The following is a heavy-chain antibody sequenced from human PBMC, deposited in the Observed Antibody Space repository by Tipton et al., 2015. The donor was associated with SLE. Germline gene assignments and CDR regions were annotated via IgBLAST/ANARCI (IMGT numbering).Heavy chain of an antibody. V-gene: IGHV4-59*08. CDR2: ISYGGGT. J-gene: IGHJ2*01. D-gene: IGHD1-26*01. CDR3: ARHAAVGATWYFDL. Sequence: TLSLTCSVSAGSISKNYWIWIRQPPGKGLEWIGYISYGGGTNYNPSLKSRVTISVDTSKNQFSLKLSSVTAADTAVYYCARHAAVGATWYFDLWGRGTLVTVSS. CDR1: AGSISKNY.